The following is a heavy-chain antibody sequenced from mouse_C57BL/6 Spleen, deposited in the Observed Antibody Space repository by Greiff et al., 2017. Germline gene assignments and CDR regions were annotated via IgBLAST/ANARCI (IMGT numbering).Heavy chain of an antibody. CDR2: INPSTGGT. CDR3: ARCYYYGSRGSYFDY. J-gene: IGHJ2*01. D-gene: IGHD1-1*01. CDR1: GYSFTGYY. V-gene: IGHV1-42*01. Sequence: EVKLQESGPELVKPGASVKISCKASGYSFTGYYMNWVKQSPEKSLEWIGEINPSTGGTTYNQKFKAKATLTVDKSSSTAYMQLKSLTSEDSAVYYCARCYYYGSRGSYFDYWGQGTTLTVSS.